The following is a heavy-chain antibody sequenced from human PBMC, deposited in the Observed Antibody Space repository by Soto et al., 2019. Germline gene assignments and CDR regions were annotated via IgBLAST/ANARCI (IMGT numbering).Heavy chain of an antibody. CDR1: GVSFNNNG. CDR3: ARVLYYGSGSYSPYGMDV. D-gene: IGHD3-10*01. J-gene: IGHJ6*02. V-gene: IGHV1-69*01. CDR2: VSPPFRTS. Sequence: QVQLVQSGAEVKKPGSSVKVSCKTSGVSFNNNGIGWVRQAPGHGLEWMGGVSPPFRTSNYARKFQGRNSITADASTGTGNMELGSLTSEDTAQYYCARVLYYGSGSYSPYGMDVWGQGTTVTVSS.